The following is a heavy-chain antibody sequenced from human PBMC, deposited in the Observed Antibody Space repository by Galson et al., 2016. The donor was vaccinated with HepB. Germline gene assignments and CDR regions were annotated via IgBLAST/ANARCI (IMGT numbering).Heavy chain of an antibody. J-gene: IGHJ1*01. V-gene: IGHV4-34*01. CDR1: GQSLSGYY. D-gene: IGHD5-18*01. CDR2: INHSGNT. Sequence: SETLSLTCAVHGQSLSGYYCSWIRQSPGKGLEYIGEINHSGNTKYNPSLKSRVTMSVDASKNQFSLNLTSVTAADTAIYFCAKSPRGFSPPWYWGQGALVTVGS. CDR3: AKSPRGFSPPWY.